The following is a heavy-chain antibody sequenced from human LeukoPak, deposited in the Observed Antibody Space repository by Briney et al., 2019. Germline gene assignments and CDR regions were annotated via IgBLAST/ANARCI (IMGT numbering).Heavy chain of an antibody. CDR2: ILKDGSNS. CDR1: NFIFYSFA. D-gene: IGHD2-8*02. CDR3: ARVGRDWFDQSGLYAFDI. J-gene: IGHJ3*02. V-gene: IGHV3-30*04. Sequence: GGSLRLSCSASNFIFYSFAMPWVRQAPGEGLEWVAAILKDGSNSYYADAVKGRFTISRDNGENTLYLEMNSLRLEDTAIYFCARVGRDWFDQSGLYAFDIWGQGTPVTVSS.